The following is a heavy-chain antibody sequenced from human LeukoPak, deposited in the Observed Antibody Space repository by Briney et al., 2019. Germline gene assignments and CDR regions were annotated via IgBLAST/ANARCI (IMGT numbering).Heavy chain of an antibody. CDR1: GGSFSGYY. Sequence: SETLSLTCAVYGGSFSGYYWSWIRQPPGKGPEWIGEINHSGSTNYNPSLKSRVTISVDTSKNQFSLKLSSVTAADTAVYYCAREGVHSTSWYHRGDWFDPWGQGILVTVSS. V-gene: IGHV4-34*01. J-gene: IGHJ5*02. CDR3: AREGVHSTSWYHRGDWFDP. CDR2: INHSGST. D-gene: IGHD6-13*01.